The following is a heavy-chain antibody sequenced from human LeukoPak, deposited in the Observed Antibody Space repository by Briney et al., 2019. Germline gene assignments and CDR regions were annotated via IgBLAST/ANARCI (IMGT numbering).Heavy chain of an antibody. D-gene: IGHD5-12*01. CDR3: AKGIDSGYDYRWFDP. Sequence: GGSLRLSCSGSGFAFSGFAMSWVRQAPGKGLEWVSAISGSGGSTYYADSVKGRFTISRDNSKNTLYLQMNSLRAEDTAVYYCAKGIDSGYDYRWFDPWGQGTLVTVSS. CDR1: GFAFSGFA. CDR2: ISGSGGST. V-gene: IGHV3-23*01. J-gene: IGHJ5*02.